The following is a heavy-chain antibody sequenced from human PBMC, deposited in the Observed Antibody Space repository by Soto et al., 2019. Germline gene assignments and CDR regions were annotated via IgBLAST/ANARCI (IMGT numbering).Heavy chain of an antibody. CDR1: GYSFTTSW. CDR3: SRPTTDSSPVY. Sequence: PGESLKISCQGSGYSFTTSWIGWVRQMPGKGLEWMAIIYPGDSETRYIPSFQGQVTISVDKSITTTYLQWSSLKASDTAVYYCSRPTTDSSPVYWGHATQLTVSS. J-gene: IGHJ4*01. V-gene: IGHV5-51*01. D-gene: IGHD6-13*01. CDR2: IYPGDSET.